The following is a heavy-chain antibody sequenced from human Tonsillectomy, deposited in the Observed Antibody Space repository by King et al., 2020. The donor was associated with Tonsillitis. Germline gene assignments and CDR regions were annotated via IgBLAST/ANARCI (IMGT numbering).Heavy chain of an antibody. CDR3: ARDPESRGWLLAADF. Sequence: VQLVESGGGVVQPGKSLRLSCAASGFSFSNHAMHWVRQAPGKGLEWVAVISYHGTNEFYADSVKGRFTISKDNSKDTLYLQMNSLRAEDTAVYHCARDPESRGWLLAADFWGQGTLVTVSS. CDR2: ISYHGTNE. J-gene: IGHJ4*02. CDR1: GFSFSNHA. V-gene: IGHV3-30*04. D-gene: IGHD6-19*01.